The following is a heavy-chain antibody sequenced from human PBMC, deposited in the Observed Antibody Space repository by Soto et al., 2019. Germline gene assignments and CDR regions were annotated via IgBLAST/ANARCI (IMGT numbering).Heavy chain of an antibody. CDR3: AKDITIAYSSGWFDY. CDR2: ISWNSGSI. CDR1: GLTFDDYA. Sequence: GGSLRLSCAASGLTFDDYAMHWVRQAPGKGLEWVSGISWNSGSIGYADSVKGRFTISRDNAKNSLYLQMNSLRAEDTALYYCAKDITIAYSSGWFDYWGQGTLVTVSS. V-gene: IGHV3-9*01. D-gene: IGHD6-19*01. J-gene: IGHJ4*02.